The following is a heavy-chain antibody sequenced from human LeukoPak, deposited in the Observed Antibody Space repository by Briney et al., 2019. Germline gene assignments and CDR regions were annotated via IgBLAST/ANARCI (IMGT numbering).Heavy chain of an antibody. Sequence: ASEKVSCKASGYTFTGYYMHWVRQVPGQGLEWMGWINPNSGGTNYAQTFQGRVTMTRDTSISTAYIELSRLRSDDTAVYYCARHLPYSSGWDPEDYWGQGTLVTVSS. CDR2: INPNSGGT. CDR3: ARHLPYSSGWDPEDY. CDR1: GYTFTGYY. V-gene: IGHV1-2*02. J-gene: IGHJ4*02. D-gene: IGHD6-19*01.